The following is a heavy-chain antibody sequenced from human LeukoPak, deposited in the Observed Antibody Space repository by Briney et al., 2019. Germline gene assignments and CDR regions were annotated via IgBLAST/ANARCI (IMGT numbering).Heavy chain of an antibody. Sequence: PSETLSLTCTVSGYSISSGYYWGWIRQPPGKGLEWIGSIYHSGSTYYNPSLKSRVTISVDTSKNQFSLKLSSVTAADTAVYYCARASIAAAVVEDWGQGTLVTVSS. CDR2: IYHSGST. CDR3: ARASIAAAVVED. CDR1: GYSISSGYY. V-gene: IGHV4-38-2*02. J-gene: IGHJ4*02. D-gene: IGHD6-13*01.